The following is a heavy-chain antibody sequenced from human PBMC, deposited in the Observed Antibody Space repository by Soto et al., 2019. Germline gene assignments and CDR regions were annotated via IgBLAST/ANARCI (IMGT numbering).Heavy chain of an antibody. CDR1: GYSFPDYS. V-gene: IGHV1-18*01. CDR2: ITVYSGHT. Sequence: ASVKVSCKTSGYSFPDYSIIWVRQAPGQGLEWLGWITVYSGHTNYAPSLQGRITITTDTATSTVYMELTTLRSDDTAVYYCARLVDTAMVPDFDYGGRG. CDR3: ARLVDTAMVPDFDY. D-gene: IGHD5-18*01. J-gene: IGHJ4*02.